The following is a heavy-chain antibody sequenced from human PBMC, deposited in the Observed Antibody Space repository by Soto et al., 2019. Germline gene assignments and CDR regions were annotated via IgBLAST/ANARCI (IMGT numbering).Heavy chain of an antibody. J-gene: IGHJ4*02. CDR1: GGSFISYP. Sequence: QVQLVQSGAEVKKPGSSVKVSCKASGGSFISYPISWVRQAPGQGLEWMGGTNANLGTGNYAQKFQGRLTITTDISTTTAYMELSALRSEDTAVYYCARRDSRGYFRYFDNWGQGTLVTVSS. D-gene: IGHD5-18*01. CDR2: TNANLGTG. V-gene: IGHV1-69*06. CDR3: ARRDSRGYFRYFDN.